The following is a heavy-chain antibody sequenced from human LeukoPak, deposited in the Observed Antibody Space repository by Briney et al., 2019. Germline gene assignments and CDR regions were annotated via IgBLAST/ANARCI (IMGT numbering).Heavy chain of an antibody. J-gene: IGHJ4*02. CDR3: ARSLYDMLTGFVDY. V-gene: IGHV3-21*01. CDR2: ISSSSSYI. Sequence: GGSLRLSCTASGFTFSSYSMNWVRQAPGKGLEWVSSISSSSSYIYYADSVKGRFTISRDNAKNSLYLQMNGLRAEDTAVYYCARSLYDMLTGFVDYWGQGTLVTVSS. CDR1: GFTFSSYS. D-gene: IGHD3-9*01.